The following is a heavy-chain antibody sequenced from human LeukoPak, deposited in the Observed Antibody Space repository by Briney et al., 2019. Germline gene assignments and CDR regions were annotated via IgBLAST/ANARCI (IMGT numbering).Heavy chain of an antibody. Sequence: SETLSLTCAVYGGSFSGYYWSWIRQPPGKGLEWIGEINHSGSTNHNPSLKSRVTISVDTSKNQFSLKLSSVTAADTAVYYCARGGYCSSTSCYIPKIFDYWGQGTLVTVSS. J-gene: IGHJ4*02. D-gene: IGHD2-2*02. V-gene: IGHV4-34*01. CDR2: INHSGST. CDR1: GGSFSGYY. CDR3: ARGGYCSSTSCYIPKIFDY.